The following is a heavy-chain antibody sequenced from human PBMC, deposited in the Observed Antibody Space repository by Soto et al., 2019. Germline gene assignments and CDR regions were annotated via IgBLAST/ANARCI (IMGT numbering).Heavy chain of an antibody. D-gene: IGHD4-17*01. CDR1: GGSFSGYY. CDR2: INHSGST. J-gene: IGHJ5*02. Sequence: SETLSLTCAVYGGSFSGYYWSWIRQPPGKGLEWIGEINHSGSTNYSPSLKSRVTISVDTSKNQFSLKLSSVTAADTAVYYCARADYGDYVFRFDPWGREPWSPSPQ. V-gene: IGHV4-34*01. CDR3: ARADYGDYVFRFDP.